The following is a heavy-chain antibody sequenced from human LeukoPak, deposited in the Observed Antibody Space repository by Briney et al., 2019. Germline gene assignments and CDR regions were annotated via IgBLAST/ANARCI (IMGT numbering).Heavy chain of an antibody. J-gene: IGHJ2*01. Sequence: SETLSLTCAVYGGSFSNTYWSWIRQPPGKGLEWIGEINHSGSTNYNPSLKSRVTISVDTSKNQFSLKLRSVTAADTAVYFCARDPRKYTNDWYRRWYFDLWGRGTLVTVSS. CDR2: INHSGST. CDR3: ARDPRKYTNDWYRRWYFDL. D-gene: IGHD6-19*01. CDR1: GGSFSNTY. V-gene: IGHV4-34*01.